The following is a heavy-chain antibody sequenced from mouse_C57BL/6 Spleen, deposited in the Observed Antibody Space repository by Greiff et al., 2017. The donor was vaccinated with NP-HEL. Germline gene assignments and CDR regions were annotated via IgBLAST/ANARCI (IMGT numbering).Heavy chain of an antibody. J-gene: IGHJ2*01. Sequence: QVQLKESGAELVKPGASVKLSCKASGYTFTSYWMHWVKQRPGQGLEWIGMIHPNSGSTNYNEKFKSKATLTVDKSSSTAYMQLSSLTSEDSAVYYCAREFTVVDPLDYWGKGTTLTVSS. V-gene: IGHV1-64*01. CDR3: AREFTVVDPLDY. CDR1: GYTFTSYW. D-gene: IGHD1-1*01. CDR2: IHPNSGST.